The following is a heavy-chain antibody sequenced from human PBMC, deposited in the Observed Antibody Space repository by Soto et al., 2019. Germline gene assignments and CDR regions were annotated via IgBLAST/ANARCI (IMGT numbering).Heavy chain of an antibody. CDR3: ASTGLEMATDIDY. Sequence: ETLSLTCTVSGGSISNSRYYWGWIRQPPGKGLEWIGSIYYSGSTYYNPSLKSRVTISVDTSKNQFSLKLSSVTAADAAVYYCASTGLEMATDIDYWGQG. CDR2: IYYSGST. J-gene: IGHJ4*02. D-gene: IGHD5-12*01. CDR1: GGSISNSRYY. V-gene: IGHV4-39*01.